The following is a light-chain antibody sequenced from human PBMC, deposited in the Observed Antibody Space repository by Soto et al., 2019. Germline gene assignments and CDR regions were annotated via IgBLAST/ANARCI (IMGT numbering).Light chain of an antibody. Sequence: DIQMTQSPSPLSASVGDRVTITCRAKRGSSRLLACYQQTRGEAPQLLIYQASTLEGGLPSMCSGTGARKEFPLTSSSLQPDDFATYCCQQYNAAFGQGTRLEIK. CDR1: RGSSRL. CDR3: QQYNAA. V-gene: IGKV1-5*03. CDR2: QAS. J-gene: IGKJ5*01.